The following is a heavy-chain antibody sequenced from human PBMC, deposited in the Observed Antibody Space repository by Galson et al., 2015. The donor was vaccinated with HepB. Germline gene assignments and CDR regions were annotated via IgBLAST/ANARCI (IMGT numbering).Heavy chain of an antibody. V-gene: IGHV3-30-3*01. CDR1: GFTFSSYA. CDR3: AREKGRYCSSTSCYREGPPTLPTPYYYGMDV. J-gene: IGHJ6*02. D-gene: IGHD2-2*01. Sequence: SLRLSCAASGFTFSSYAMHWVRQAPGKGLEWVAVISYDGSNKYYADSVKGRFTISRDNSKNTLYLQMNSLRAEDTAVYYCAREKGRYCSSTSCYREGPPTLPTPYYYGMDVWGQGTTVTVSS. CDR2: ISYDGSNK.